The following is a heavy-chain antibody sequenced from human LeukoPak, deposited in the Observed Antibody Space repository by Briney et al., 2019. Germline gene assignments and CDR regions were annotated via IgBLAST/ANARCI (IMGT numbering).Heavy chain of an antibody. CDR2: MRYDGSNT. CDR3: ANGPHYNILTGFYKVRSHLDY. D-gene: IGHD3-9*01. J-gene: IGHJ4*02. Sequence: GGSLRLSCAASGFTFSNYGMHWVRQAPGKGLEWLAFMRYDGSNTHYADSVKDRFTISRDNSKNTLFLQMNSLRSEDTALYYCANGPHYNILTGFYKVRSHLDYWGQGTLVTVSS. V-gene: IGHV3-30*02. CDR1: GFTFSNYG.